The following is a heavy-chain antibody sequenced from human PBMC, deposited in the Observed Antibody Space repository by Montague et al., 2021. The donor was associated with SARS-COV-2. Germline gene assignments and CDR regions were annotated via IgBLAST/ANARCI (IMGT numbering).Heavy chain of an antibody. CDR3: ARVGRQQLVRLSGMDV. CDR2: IYYSGST. D-gene: IGHD6-13*01. V-gene: IGHV4-39*07. CDR1: GGSISSSSYY. J-gene: IGHJ6*02. Sequence: SETLSLTCTASGGSISSSSYYWGWIRQPPGKGLEWIGSIYYSGSTYYNPSLKSRVTISVDTSKNQFSLKLSSVTAADTAVYYCARVGRQQLVRLSGMDVWGQGTTVTVPS.